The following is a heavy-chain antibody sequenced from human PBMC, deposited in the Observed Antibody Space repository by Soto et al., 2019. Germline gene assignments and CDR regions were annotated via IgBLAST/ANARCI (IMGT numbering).Heavy chain of an antibody. D-gene: IGHD2-2*01. J-gene: IGHJ5*02. V-gene: IGHV3-7*01. CDR3: AREEGNMPRLFGWFDP. CDR2: IKQDGSEK. CDR1: GFTFSRYC. Sequence: EVQLVESGGGLVQPGGSLRLSCAASGFTFSRYCMSWVRQAPGKGLEWVANIKQDGSEKYYVDSVKGRFTISIDNAKNSLYLQMNSLRAEDTAVYYCAREEGNMPRLFGWFDPWGQGTLVTVSS.